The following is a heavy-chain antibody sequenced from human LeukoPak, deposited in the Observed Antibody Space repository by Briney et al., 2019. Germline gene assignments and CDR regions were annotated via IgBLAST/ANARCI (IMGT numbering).Heavy chain of an antibody. CDR3: ARGGYSYGYFDY. J-gene: IGHJ4*02. CDR1: GGSFSGYY. D-gene: IGHD5-18*01. V-gene: IGHV4-34*01. Sequence: PSETLSLTCAVYGGSFSGYYWSWIRQPPGKGLEWIGEINHSGSTNYNPSLKSRVTISVDTSKNQFSLKLSSVTAADTAVYYCARGGYSYGYFDYWGQGTLVTVSS. CDR2: INHSGST.